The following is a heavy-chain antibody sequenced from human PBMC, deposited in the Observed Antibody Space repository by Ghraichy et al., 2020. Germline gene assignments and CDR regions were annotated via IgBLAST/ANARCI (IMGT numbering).Heavy chain of an antibody. CDR2: IFSSDEE. CDR3: ARISRWSYDLDY. CDR1: GFSLSDASVV. Sequence: SGPTLVKPTETLTLTCTVSGFSLSDASVVVSWIRQPPGKALEWLAHIFSSDEESYSTSLKSRLTISKDTSKNQVVLTMTNMDPVDTATYYCARISRWSYDLDYWCQGTLVTVSS. D-gene: IGHD1-26*01. J-gene: IGHJ4*02. V-gene: IGHV2-26*01.